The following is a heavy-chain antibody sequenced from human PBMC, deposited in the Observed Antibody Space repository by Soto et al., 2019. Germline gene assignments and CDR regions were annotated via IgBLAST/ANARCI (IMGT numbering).Heavy chain of an antibody. D-gene: IGHD3-10*01. CDR3: ARGGTGYYGSGSYHYFDY. J-gene: IGHJ4*02. Sequence: SETLSLTCSVYGGSFSDYYWSWIRQPPGKGLEWIGEINHSGSTNYNPSLKSRVTISVHTSKNQFSLKLSSVTAADTAVYYCARGGTGYYGSGSYHYFDYWGQGTLVTVSS. CDR1: GGSFSDYY. V-gene: IGHV4-34*01. CDR2: INHSGST.